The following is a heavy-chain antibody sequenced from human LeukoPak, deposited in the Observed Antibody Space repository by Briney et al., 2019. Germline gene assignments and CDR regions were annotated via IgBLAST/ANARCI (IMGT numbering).Heavy chain of an antibody. D-gene: IGHD6-13*01. Sequence: GGSLRLSCAASGFSFSSYSMNWVRQAPGKGLEWVSYISSDSSTIYYADSVRGRFTISRDNSNNTVYLQMNSLRVGDTALYYCVKHVGSRWSNNRFDPWGQGTLVTVS. CDR2: ISSDSSTI. CDR3: VKHVGSRWSNNRFDP. J-gene: IGHJ5*02. CDR1: GFSFSSYS. V-gene: IGHV3-48*01.